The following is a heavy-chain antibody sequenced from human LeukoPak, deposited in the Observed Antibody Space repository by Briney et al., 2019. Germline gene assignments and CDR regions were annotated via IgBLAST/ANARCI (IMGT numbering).Heavy chain of an antibody. CDR3: ARGQGARGAVAHDY. V-gene: IGHV1-8*01. D-gene: IGHD6-19*01. CDR2: MNPNSGNT. J-gene: IGHJ4*02. CDR1: GYTFTSYD. Sequence: GASVKVSCKASGYTFTSYDINWVRQATGQGLEWMGWMNPNSGNTGYAQKFQGRVTMTRNTSISTAYMELSSLRSEDMAVYYCARGQGARGAVAHDYWGQGTLVTVSS.